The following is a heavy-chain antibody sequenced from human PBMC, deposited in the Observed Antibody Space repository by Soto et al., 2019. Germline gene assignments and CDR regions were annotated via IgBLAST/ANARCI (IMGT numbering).Heavy chain of an antibody. Sequence: GGSLRLSCAASGFTFSSYAMSWVRQAPGKGLEWVSAISGSGGSTYYADSVKGRFTISRDNSKNTLYLQMNSLRAEDTAAYYCAKDREHSGSYPELPTLDYWGQGTLVTVSS. CDR1: GFTFSSYA. J-gene: IGHJ4*02. D-gene: IGHD1-26*01. V-gene: IGHV3-23*01. CDR2: ISGSGGST. CDR3: AKDREHSGSYPELPTLDY.